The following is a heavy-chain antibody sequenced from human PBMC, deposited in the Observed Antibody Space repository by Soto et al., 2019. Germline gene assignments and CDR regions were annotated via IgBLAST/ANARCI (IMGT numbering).Heavy chain of an antibody. D-gene: IGHD3-10*01. V-gene: IGHV3-33*01. CDR2: IWYDGSNK. J-gene: IGHJ6*02. CDR3: ARDGKRFGELLRDYYYGMDV. CDR1: GFTFSSYG. Sequence: QVQLVESGGGVVQPGRSLRLSCAASGFTFSSYGMHWVRQAPGKGLEWVAVIWYDGSNKYYADSVKGRFTISRDNSKNTLYLQMHSLRAEDTAVYYCARDGKRFGELLRDYYYGMDVWGQGTTVTVSS.